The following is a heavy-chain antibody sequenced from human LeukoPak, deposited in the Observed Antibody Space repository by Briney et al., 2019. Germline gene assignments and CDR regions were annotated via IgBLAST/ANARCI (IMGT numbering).Heavy chain of an antibody. J-gene: IGHJ4*01. CDR3: VRRYYYDGTGSYFDY. Sequence: GESLKISCKGSGYNFATHWIAWVRHMPGKGLESMGIIYPGDSDARYNPSFQGQVTISVDKRISTAYVQWNSLEASDTAMYYCVRRYYYDGTGSYFDYWGQGTLGTVSS. CDR2: IYPGDSDA. V-gene: IGHV5-51*04. CDR1: GYNFATHW. D-gene: IGHD3-22*01.